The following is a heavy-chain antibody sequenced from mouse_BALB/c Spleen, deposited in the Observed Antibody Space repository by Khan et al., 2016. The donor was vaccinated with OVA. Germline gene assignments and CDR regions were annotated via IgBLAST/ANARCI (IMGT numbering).Heavy chain of an antibody. CDR3: AIRNYFGYTFAY. Sequence: QVQLQQSGAELARPGASVKLSCKASGYTFTDYYINWVKQRTGQGLEWIGEIYPGSGNTYYNEKFKDKATLTAEKSSTTAYRQRISLTSEDAAVYFCAIRNYFGYTFAYWGQGTLVTVAA. CDR1: GYTFTDYY. CDR2: IYPGSGNT. J-gene: IGHJ3*01. V-gene: IGHV1-76*01. D-gene: IGHD1-2*01.